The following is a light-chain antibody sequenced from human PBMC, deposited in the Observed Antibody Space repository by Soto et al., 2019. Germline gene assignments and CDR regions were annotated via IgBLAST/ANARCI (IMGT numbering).Light chain of an antibody. V-gene: IGLV1-40*01. CDR1: SSDIGAGYD. Sequence: QSVLTQMPSVSGAPGQRVTISCTGSSSDIGAGYDVHWYQQLPGTAPKLLIYGNNNRPSGVPDRFSGSKSGTSASLAITGLQAEDEAYYYCQSYDSSLSVVVFGGGTKLTVL. CDR2: GNN. J-gene: IGLJ2*01. CDR3: QSYDSSLSVVV.